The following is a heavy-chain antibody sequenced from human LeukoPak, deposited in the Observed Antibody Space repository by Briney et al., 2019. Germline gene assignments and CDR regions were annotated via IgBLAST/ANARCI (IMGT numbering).Heavy chain of an antibody. D-gene: IGHD4-17*01. J-gene: IGHJ2*01. CDR3: AREGTTVRYFDL. V-gene: IGHV1-8*03. Sequence: ASVKVSCKAYGYTFTSYDINWVRQATGQGLEWMGWMNPNSGNTGYAQKFQGRVTITRNTSIGTAYMELSSLRSEDTAVYYCAREGTTVRYFDLWGRGTLVTVSS. CDR1: GYTFTSYD. CDR2: MNPNSGNT.